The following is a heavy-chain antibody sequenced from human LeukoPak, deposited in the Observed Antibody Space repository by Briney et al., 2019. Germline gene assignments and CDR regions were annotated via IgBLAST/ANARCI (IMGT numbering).Heavy chain of an antibody. CDR3: AREGGLMVRGVLRYGMDV. Sequence: PSETLSLACTVSGGSISGGSYYWSWIRQPAGKGLEWIGRIYTSGSTNHNPSLKSRVAISVDTSKNQFSLKLSSVTAADTAVYYCAREGGLMVRGVLRYGMDVWGQGTTVTVSS. V-gene: IGHV4-61*02. D-gene: IGHD3-10*01. CDR1: GGSISGGSYY. CDR2: IYTSGST. J-gene: IGHJ6*02.